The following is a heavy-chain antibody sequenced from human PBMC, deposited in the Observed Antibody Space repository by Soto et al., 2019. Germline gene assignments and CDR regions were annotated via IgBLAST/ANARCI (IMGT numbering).Heavy chain of an antibody. V-gene: IGHV1-18*04. Sequence: QVHLVQAGGEPKKPGASVKVSCKASGYSVSYFGLTWVRQDLGQGLAWTGWISGKNGNTNYAQRVQGRVTLTADTSTSTAYMEMRALTSDDTGIYYCARSDYYEDTGTVENWGQGTAVTVSS. CDR1: GYSVSYFG. CDR2: ISGKNGNT. D-gene: IGHD4-17*01. J-gene: IGHJ4*02. CDR3: ARSDYYEDTGTVEN.